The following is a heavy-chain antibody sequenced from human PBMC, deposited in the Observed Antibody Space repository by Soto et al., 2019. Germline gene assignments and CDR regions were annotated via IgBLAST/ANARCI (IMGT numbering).Heavy chain of an antibody. Sequence: SGPTLVNPTETLTLTCTVSGFSLTTGKMGVSWIRQPPGKALEWLAHIFSDNERSYSTSLQGRLTISKDTSCSQVVLSMTNVDPVDTATYYCARMKVDSYQFYYAMDVWGQGTTVTVSS. CDR1: GFSLTTGKMG. J-gene: IGHJ6*02. CDR3: ARMKVDSYQFYYAMDV. V-gene: IGHV2-26*01. CDR2: IFSDNER. D-gene: IGHD3-9*01.